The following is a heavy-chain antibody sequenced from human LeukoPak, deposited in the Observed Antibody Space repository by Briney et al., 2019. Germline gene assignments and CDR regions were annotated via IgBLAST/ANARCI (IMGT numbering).Heavy chain of an antibody. J-gene: IGHJ4*02. CDR1: GFTFSSYA. CDR2: ISGSGGST. Sequence: GGSLRLSCAASGFTFSSYAISWGRQAPGKGLEWVSAISGSGGSTYYADSVKGRFTISRDNSKTTLYLKMNSLRAEDTAVYYCAKPGPTDYFDYWGQGTLVTVSS. V-gene: IGHV3-23*01. CDR3: AKPGPTDYFDY.